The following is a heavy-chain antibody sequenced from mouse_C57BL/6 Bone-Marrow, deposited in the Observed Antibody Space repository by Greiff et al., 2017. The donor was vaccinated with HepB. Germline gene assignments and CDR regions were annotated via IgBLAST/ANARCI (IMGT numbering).Heavy chain of an antibody. CDR1: GYTFTSYG. CDR2: IYPRSGNT. D-gene: IGHD3-2*02. V-gene: IGHV1-81*01. J-gene: IGHJ1*03. CDR3: ARVGGTAQAPYWYFDV. Sequence: VKLQESGAELARPGASVKLSCKASGYTFTSYGISWVKQRTGQGLEWIGEIYPRSGNTYYNEKFKGKATLTADKSSSTAYMELRSLTSEDSAVYFCARVGGTAQAPYWYFDVWGTGTTVTVSS.